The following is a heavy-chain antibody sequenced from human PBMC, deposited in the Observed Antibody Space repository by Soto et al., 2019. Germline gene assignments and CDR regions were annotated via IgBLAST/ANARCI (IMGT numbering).Heavy chain of an antibody. D-gene: IGHD3-22*01. J-gene: IGHJ3*02. CDR2: IIPIFSTP. V-gene: IGHV1-69*01. CDR3: ARDNGQRDYYGSSLAASDI. CDR1: VGGLSGYP. Sequence: VKVSRKGSVGGLSGYPISWRRKAPGQGLEWMGGIIPIFSTPNYAQKFQGGVTITADESTSTAYMELSSLRSEDTAVYYCARDNGQRDYYGSSLAASDIWRQGTMVTV.